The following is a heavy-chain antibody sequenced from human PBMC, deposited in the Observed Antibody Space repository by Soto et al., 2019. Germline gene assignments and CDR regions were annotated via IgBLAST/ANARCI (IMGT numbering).Heavy chain of an antibody. V-gene: IGHV4-31*03. Sequence: TLSLACSVSVAALNSGNYYWSWIRQVPGKGLEWIGHIYVTGAVDYNPSLRDRITISQDTSQRQFSLNLRLVTAADTAVYYCARLRIATNNYKWFDPGGQGTLDTVSS. CDR2: IYVTGAV. CDR1: VAALNSGNYY. CDR3: ARLRIATNNYKWFDP. J-gene: IGHJ5*02. D-gene: IGHD2-21*01.